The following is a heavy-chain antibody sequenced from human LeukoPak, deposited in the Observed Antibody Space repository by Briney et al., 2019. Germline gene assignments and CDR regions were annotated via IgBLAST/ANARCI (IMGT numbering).Heavy chain of an antibody. CDR2: INPNSGGT. CDR3: ARAGYRDYDSPLDGFDI. Sequence: ASVKVPCKASGYTFTGYYIHWVRQAPGQGLEWMGWINPNSGGTLYAQKFQGRVTMTTDTSISTAYMEVRWLRSENTAVYYCARAGYRDYDSPLDGFDIWGQGTMVTVSS. V-gene: IGHV1-2*02. CDR1: GYTFTGYY. D-gene: IGHD5-12*01. J-gene: IGHJ3*02.